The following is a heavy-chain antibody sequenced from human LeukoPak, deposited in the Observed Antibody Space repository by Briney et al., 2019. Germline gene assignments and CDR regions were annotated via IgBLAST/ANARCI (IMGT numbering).Heavy chain of an antibody. CDR3: ARDTPGYSYGYERYYGMDV. D-gene: IGHD5-18*01. Sequence: SVKVSCKASGGTFSSYAISWVRQAPGQGLEWMGGIIPIFGTANYAQKFQGSVTITADESTSTAYMELSSLRSEDTAVYYCARDTPGYSYGYERYYGMDVWGQGTTVTVSS. J-gene: IGHJ6*02. V-gene: IGHV1-69*13. CDR2: IIPIFGTA. CDR1: GGTFSSYA.